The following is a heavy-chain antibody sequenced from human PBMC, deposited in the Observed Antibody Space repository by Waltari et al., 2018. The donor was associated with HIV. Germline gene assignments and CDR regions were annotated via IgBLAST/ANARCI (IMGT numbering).Heavy chain of an antibody. CDR1: GGPISRSNSY. Sequence: QLHLQQSGPGLVNPSATLSLSCTVSGGPISRSNSYWGWIRPPPGMGLEWIGSIYYSGITYYHPSLKSRVTVSVDTSRNQFSLKLYSVTAADTAVYYCTSGGVGSTEDFYYGMDVWGQGTTVTVSS. CDR3: TSGGVGSTEDFYYGMDV. D-gene: IGHD3-16*01. CDR2: IYYSGIT. V-gene: IGHV4-39*01. J-gene: IGHJ6*02.